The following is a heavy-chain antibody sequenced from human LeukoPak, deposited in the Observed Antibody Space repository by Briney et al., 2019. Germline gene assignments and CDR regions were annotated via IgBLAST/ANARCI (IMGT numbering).Heavy chain of an antibody. V-gene: IGHV3-7*01. CDR1: GFTFSRYW. D-gene: IGHD2-2*01. CDR3: ARDYCSSTSCYYYYGMDV. J-gene: IGHJ6*02. Sequence: GGSLRLSCAASGFTFSRYWMSCVRQAPGKGVEWVANIKKDGSEKYYVESVKGRFTISRDNAKNSLYLQMNSLRAEDTAVYYCARDYCSSTSCYYYYGMDVWGQGTTVTVSS. CDR2: IKKDGSEK.